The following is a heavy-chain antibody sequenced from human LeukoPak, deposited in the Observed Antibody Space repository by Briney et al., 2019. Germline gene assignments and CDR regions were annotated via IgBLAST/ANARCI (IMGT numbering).Heavy chain of an antibody. V-gene: IGHV3-7*01. J-gene: IGHJ6*03. CDR2: IKQDGSEK. D-gene: IGHD3-16*01. CDR3: AKGGGGRLIYYYYMDV. Sequence: GGSLRLSCVASGFTFSSRDWMTWVRQAPGKGLEWVAKIKQDGSEKNYVDSVKGRFTISRDNAKNSLYLQMNSLRAEDMALYYCAKGGGGRLIYYYYMDVWGKGTTVTVSS. CDR1: GFTFSSRDW.